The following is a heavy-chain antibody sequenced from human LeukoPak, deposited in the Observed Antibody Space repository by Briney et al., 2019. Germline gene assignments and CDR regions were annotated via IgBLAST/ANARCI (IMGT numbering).Heavy chain of an antibody. CDR2: ISSSSTYI. CDR3: ARDIGMATITQNDY. J-gene: IGHJ4*02. D-gene: IGHD5-24*01. Sequence: GGSLRLSCAASGFTFSSYWMNWVRQAPGKGLEWVSSISSSSTYIYCADSVKGRFTISRDNAKNSLYLQMNSLRAEDTAVYYCARDIGMATITQNDYWGQGTLVTVSS. CDR1: GFTFSSYW. V-gene: IGHV3-21*01.